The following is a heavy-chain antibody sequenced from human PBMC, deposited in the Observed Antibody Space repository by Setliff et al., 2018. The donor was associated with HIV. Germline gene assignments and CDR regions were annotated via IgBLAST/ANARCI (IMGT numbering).Heavy chain of an antibody. D-gene: IGHD3-9*01. CDR2: INPSGGST. Sequence: ASVKVSCKASGYTFTSYHMYWVRQAPGQGLEWMGAINPSGGSTRNAQKFQGRVTMTRDTSTSTVYMELSSLRSEDTAVYYCARDLSISNPYYDILTGPGVYWGQGTLVTVSS. CDR1: GYTFTSYH. J-gene: IGHJ4*02. CDR3: ARDLSISNPYYDILTGPGVY. V-gene: IGHV1-46*01.